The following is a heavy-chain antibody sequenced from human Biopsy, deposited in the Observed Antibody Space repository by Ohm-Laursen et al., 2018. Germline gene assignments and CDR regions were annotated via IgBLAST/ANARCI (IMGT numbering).Heavy chain of an antibody. CDR2: ISWQSATR. V-gene: IGHV3-9*01. CDR3: VKDKDFRDAFDI. J-gene: IGHJ3*02. Sequence: SSLRLSCTASGFSFEDYGMHWVRQAPGKGLEWVSSISWQSATRNYADSVKGRFAISRDYAKKSLYLEVDSLRDEDTALYYCVKDKDFRDAFDIWGQGTMVTVSS. CDR1: GFSFEDYG. D-gene: IGHD3-3*01.